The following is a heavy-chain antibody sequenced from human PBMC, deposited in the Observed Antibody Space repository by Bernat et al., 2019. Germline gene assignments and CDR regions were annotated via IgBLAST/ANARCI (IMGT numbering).Heavy chain of an antibody. CDR1: GYTFTGYY. D-gene: IGHD1-1*01. CDR2: INPSGGTT. J-gene: IGHJ4*02. V-gene: IGHV1-46*01. Sequence: QVQLVQSGAEVKKPGASVKVSCKASGYTFTGYYMHWVRQAPGQGLEWMGWINPSGGTTTYAQNFQGRVTLTTDTSTSTVYMEVSSLRSQDTAMYYCARAVHSFDYWGQGTLVTVSS. CDR3: ARAVHSFDY.